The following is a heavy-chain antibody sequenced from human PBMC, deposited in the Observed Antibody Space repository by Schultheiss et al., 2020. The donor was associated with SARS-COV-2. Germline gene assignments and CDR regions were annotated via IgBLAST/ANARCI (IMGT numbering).Heavy chain of an antibody. Sequence: SETLSLTCAVSGGSIDSVDYFWSWVRQPPEKGLEWIGYIFYSGSTYYNPSLKSRLSISVDTSKNQFSLKLNSVTAADTAVYYCARVVGRDDILTGYWYNWFDPWGQGTLVTVSS. V-gene: IGHV4-30-4*01. CDR2: IFYSGST. D-gene: IGHD3-9*01. J-gene: IGHJ5*02. CDR3: ARVVGRDDILTGYWYNWFDP. CDR1: GGSIDSVDYF.